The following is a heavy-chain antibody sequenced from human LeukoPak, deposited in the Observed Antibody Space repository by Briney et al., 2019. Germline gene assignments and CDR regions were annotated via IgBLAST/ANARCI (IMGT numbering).Heavy chain of an antibody. V-gene: IGHV4-39*02. CDR2: IYYSGST. J-gene: IGHJ4*02. D-gene: IGHD2-8*01. Sequence: SETLSLTCTVSSGSISSSSYYWGWIRQPPGKGLEWIGSIYYSGSTYYNPSLKSRVTISVDTSKNQFSLKLSSVTAADTAVYYCARDCTNGVCLADYWGQGTLVTVSS. CDR1: SGSISSSSYY. CDR3: ARDCTNGVCLADY.